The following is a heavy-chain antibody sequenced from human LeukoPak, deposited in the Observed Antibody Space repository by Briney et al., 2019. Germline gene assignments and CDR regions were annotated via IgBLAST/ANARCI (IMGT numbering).Heavy chain of an antibody. Sequence: SETLSLTCTVSGGSISSGGYSWSWIRQHPGKGLEWIGYVYYIGSTYYNPSLKSRVTISVDTSKNQCSLKLSSVTAADTAVYYCARDRRLGYCSSTSCTYNWFDPWGQGTLVTVSS. CDR2: VYYIGST. CDR3: ARDRRLGYCSSTSCTYNWFDP. V-gene: IGHV4-31*03. CDR1: GGSISSGGYS. D-gene: IGHD2-2*01. J-gene: IGHJ5*02.